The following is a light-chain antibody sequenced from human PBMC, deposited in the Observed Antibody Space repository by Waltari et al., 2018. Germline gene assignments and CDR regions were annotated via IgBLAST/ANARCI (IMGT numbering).Light chain of an antibody. CDR2: GAS. CDR3: QHYLRLPVT. J-gene: IGKJ1*01. CDR1: QSVSKA. V-gene: IGKV3-20*01. Sequence: ELLLLKSPRTPVLSRGGRGTCSCRASQSVSKALTCYQKKPGQAPRLLIYGASTSAPGIPDRFRGSGFGTDFSLTISRLEPDDFAVYYCQHYLRLPVTFGQGTTVEI.